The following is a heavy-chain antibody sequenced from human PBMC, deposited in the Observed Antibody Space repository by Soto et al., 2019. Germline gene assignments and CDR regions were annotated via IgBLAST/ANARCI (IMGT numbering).Heavy chain of an antibody. CDR2: INAGNGNT. Sequence: ASVKVSCKASGYTFTSYAMHWVRQAPGQRLEWMGWINAGNGNTKYSQQFQGRVTITADESTSTAYMELSSLRSEDTAVYYCARHDCISSSCYYYYYYVMDVWGQGTTVTVSS. J-gene: IGHJ6*02. V-gene: IGHV1-3*01. CDR1: GYTFTSYA. D-gene: IGHD2-2*01. CDR3: ARHDCISSSCYYYYYYVMDV.